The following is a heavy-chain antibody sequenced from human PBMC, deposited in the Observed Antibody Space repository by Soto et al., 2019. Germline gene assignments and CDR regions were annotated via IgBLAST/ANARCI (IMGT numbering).Heavy chain of an antibody. J-gene: IGHJ4*02. D-gene: IGHD3-3*01. CDR3: ASHYDMWSGYRPPVDY. CDR1: GYTFSDYY. Sequence: QVQLVESGGDLVKRGGSLRLSCAASGYTFSDYYMSWIRQAPGKGLEWISYIDTSSTKIYYADSVKGRFTISRDNAKNSLYLEMNSLRDEDTAVYYCASHYDMWSGYRPPVDYWGQGTLVTVSS. V-gene: IGHV3-11*01. CDR2: IDTSSTKI.